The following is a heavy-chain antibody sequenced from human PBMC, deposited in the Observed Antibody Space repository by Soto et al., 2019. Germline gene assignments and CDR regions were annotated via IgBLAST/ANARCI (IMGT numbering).Heavy chain of an antibody. CDR1: VGSVSSTINY. CDR3: ARQLGGYYFMDV. J-gene: IGHJ6*03. CDR2: VYSGST. Sequence: SETLSLTCTVSVGSVSSTINYWGWIRQPPGKGLEWIGIVYSGSTHYNPSLESRVTISADTSENQLSLKVTSVTVADTAVYYCARQLGGYYFMDVWGKGTTVTVS. V-gene: IGHV4-39*01. D-gene: IGHD1-26*01.